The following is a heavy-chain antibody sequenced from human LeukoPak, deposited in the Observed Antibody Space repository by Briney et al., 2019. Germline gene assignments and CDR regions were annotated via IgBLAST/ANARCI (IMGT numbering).Heavy chain of an antibody. CDR2: IIPIFGTA. J-gene: IGHJ4*02. Sequence: SVKVSCKASGGTFSSYAISWVRQAPGQGLEWMGGIIPIFGTANYAQKFQGRVTITADESTSTAYMGLSSLRSEDTAVYYCATRRGKRGYSGYDSVGFDYWGQGTLVTVSS. CDR1: GGTFSSYA. D-gene: IGHD5-12*01. CDR3: ATRRGKRGYSGYDSVGFDY. V-gene: IGHV1-69*01.